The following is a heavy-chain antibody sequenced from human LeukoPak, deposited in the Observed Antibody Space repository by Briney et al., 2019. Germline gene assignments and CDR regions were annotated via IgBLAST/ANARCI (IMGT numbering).Heavy chain of an antibody. D-gene: IGHD3-10*01. CDR2: ISSSGSSI. CDR1: GFTFSSYN. J-gene: IGHJ4*02. Sequence: GGSLRLSCAASGFTFSSYNMNWVRQGPGMGLDRVSFISSSGSSITYADSVKGRFTISRDNVKNSLYLQMNSLRAEDTAVYYCVRRKANSDGEFDYWGQGTLVTVSS. V-gene: IGHV3-48*01. CDR3: VRRKANSDGEFDY.